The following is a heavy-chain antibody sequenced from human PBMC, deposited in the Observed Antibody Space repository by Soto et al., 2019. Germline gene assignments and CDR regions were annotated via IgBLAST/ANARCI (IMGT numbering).Heavy chain of an antibody. CDR1: GGSISSGDYY. V-gene: IGHV4-30-4*01. CDR3: ATSTPDRLRYFDWSGFYFDY. Sequence: LSLTCSVSGGSISSGDYYWSWIRQPPGKGLEWIGYMFYVGATYYNPSLKSRVTISVDTSKNQFSLKLSSVTAADTAVYYCATSTPDRLRYFDWSGFYFDYWGQGTLVTVSS. J-gene: IGHJ4*02. D-gene: IGHD3-9*01. CDR2: MFYVGAT.